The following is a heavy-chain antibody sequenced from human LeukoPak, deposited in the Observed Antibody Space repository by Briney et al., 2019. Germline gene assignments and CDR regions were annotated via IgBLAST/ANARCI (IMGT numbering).Heavy chain of an antibody. D-gene: IGHD6-13*01. CDR2: IYHSGST. CDR1: GYSISSGYY. Sequence: SETLSLTCTVSGYSISSGYYWGWIRQPPGKGLEWIGSIYHSGSTYYNPSLKSRVTISVDTSKNQFSLKLSSVTAADTAMYYCASGIAAAGKDYWGQGTLVTVSS. CDR3: ASGIAAAGKDY. V-gene: IGHV4-38-2*02. J-gene: IGHJ4*02.